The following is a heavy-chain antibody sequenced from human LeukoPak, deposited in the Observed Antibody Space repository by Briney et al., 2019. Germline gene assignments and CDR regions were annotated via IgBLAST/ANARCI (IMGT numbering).Heavy chain of an antibody. CDR2: VSGIGQTT. V-gene: IGHV3-23*01. CDR1: GFTFTSYA. CDR3: AKGVVGDY. J-gene: IGHJ4*02. Sequence: GGSLRLSCAASGFTFTSYAMNWVRQAPGQGLEWVSTVSGIGQTTDYSDSVKGRFTISRDSSKSTLYLQMNSLRAEDTAVYYCAKGVVGDYWGQGTLVTVSS. D-gene: IGHD1-26*01.